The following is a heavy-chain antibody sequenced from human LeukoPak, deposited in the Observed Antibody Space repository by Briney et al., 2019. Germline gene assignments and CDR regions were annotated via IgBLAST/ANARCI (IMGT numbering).Heavy chain of an antibody. V-gene: IGHV4-59*01. CDR1: GGSISSYY. CDR3: ATGHYYDSSGYRWGFDP. D-gene: IGHD3-22*01. Sequence: PSETLSLTCTVSGGSISSYYWSWIRQPPGKGLEWIGYIYYSGSTNYNPSLKSRVTISVDTSKNQFSLKLSSVTAADTAVYYCATGHYYDSSGYRWGFDPWGQGTLVTVSS. CDR2: IYYSGST. J-gene: IGHJ5*02.